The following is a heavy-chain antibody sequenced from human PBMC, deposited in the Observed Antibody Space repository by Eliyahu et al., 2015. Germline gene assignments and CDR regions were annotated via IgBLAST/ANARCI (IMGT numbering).Heavy chain of an antibody. Sequence: GLEWVAVISYDGSNKYYADSVKGRFTISRDNSKNTLYLQMNSLRAEDTAVYYCARDPLPYYYGSGSYYLETFFDYWGQGTLVTVSS. CDR2: ISYDGSNK. CDR3: ARDPLPYYYGSGSYYLETFFDY. D-gene: IGHD3-10*01. V-gene: IGHV3-30-3*01. J-gene: IGHJ4*02.